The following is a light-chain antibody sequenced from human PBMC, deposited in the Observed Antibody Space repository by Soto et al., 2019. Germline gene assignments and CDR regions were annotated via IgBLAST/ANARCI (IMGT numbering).Light chain of an antibody. J-gene: IGLJ1*01. CDR1: SSDVGGYNY. CDR2: DVT. V-gene: IGLV2-14*01. CDR3: CSYTTSNTRQIV. Sequence: QSALTQPASVSGSPGQSITISCTGTSSDVGGYNYVSWYQQQPGKANKFMIYDVTNRPSGVSNSFSGSKSGNTASLTISGLQAEDEADYYCCSYTTSNTRQIVFGTGTKVTVL.